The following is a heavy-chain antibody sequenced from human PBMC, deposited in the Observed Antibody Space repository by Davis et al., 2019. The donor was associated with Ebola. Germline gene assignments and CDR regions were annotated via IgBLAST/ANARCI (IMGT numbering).Heavy chain of an antibody. CDR2: INPHNGNT. CDR3: ARDIVVVDGGDY. V-gene: IGHV1-18*04. CDR1: GYTFTNYG. D-gene: IGHD2-15*01. Sequence: ASVKVSCKTSGYTFTNYGITWVRQAPGQGLEWMGWINPHNGNTNYAQNVQGRVTMTTDTSTSTAYMEVGTLRSDDTAVYYCARDIVVVDGGDYWGQGTTVTVSS. J-gene: IGHJ4*03.